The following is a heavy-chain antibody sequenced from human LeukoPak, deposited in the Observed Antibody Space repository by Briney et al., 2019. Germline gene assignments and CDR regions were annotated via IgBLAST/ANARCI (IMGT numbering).Heavy chain of an antibody. V-gene: IGHV4-34*01. Sequence: PSETLSLTCAVYGGSFSGYYWSWIRQPPGKGLEWIGEINHSGSTNYNPSLKSRVTISVDTSKNQFSLKLSSVTAEDTAVYYCARETLRFLEWSDGFDPWGQGTLVTVSS. J-gene: IGHJ5*02. D-gene: IGHD3-3*01. CDR1: GGSFSGYY. CDR2: INHSGST. CDR3: ARETLRFLEWSDGFDP.